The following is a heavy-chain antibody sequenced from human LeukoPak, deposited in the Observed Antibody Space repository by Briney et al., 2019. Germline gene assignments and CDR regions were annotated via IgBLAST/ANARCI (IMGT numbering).Heavy chain of an antibody. Sequence: PSETLSLTCTVSGDSINNYYWSWIRQPPGKGLGWIGYVYYSGSTNYNPSLKSRVTISVDRSRNQFSLKLSSVTAADTAVYYCARGEYYYYYGMDVWGQGTTVTVSS. CDR1: GDSINNYY. J-gene: IGHJ6*02. V-gene: IGHV4-59*01. CDR2: VYYSGST. CDR3: ARGEYYYYYGMDV. D-gene: IGHD3-3*01.